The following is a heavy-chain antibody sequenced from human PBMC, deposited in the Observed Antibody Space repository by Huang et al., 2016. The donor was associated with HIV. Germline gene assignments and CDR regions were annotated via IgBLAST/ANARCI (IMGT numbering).Heavy chain of an antibody. CDR3: ARGPRYNWLDP. V-gene: IGHV1-8*03. Sequence: QVQLVQSGPEVKKPGASVKVSCRASGYSFTTYDINWVRQAPGQGLEWMGWMNPKRGNTNYAQKCQGRITFTRDTSTSTAYMELSSLRSDDAAFYYCARGPRYNWLDPWGQGTLVTVSS. CDR1: GYSFTTYD. J-gene: IGHJ5*02. CDR2: MNPKRGNT.